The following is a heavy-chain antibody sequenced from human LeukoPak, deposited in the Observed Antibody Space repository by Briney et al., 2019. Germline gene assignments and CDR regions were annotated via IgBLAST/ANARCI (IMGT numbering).Heavy chain of an antibody. D-gene: IGHD3-22*01. CDR3: AREGKITMNPFDP. CDR2: ISSSGSTI. J-gene: IGHJ5*02. CDR1: GFTFSSYE. Sequence: GGSLRLSCAASGFTFSSYEMNWVRQAPGKGLEWVSYISSSGSTIYYADSVKGRFTISRDNAKNSLYLQMNSLRAEDTAVYYCAREGKITMNPFDPWGQGTLVTVSS. V-gene: IGHV3-48*03.